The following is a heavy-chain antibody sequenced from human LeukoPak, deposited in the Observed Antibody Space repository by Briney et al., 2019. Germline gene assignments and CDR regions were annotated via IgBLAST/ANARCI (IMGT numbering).Heavy chain of an antibody. CDR2: INPNSGGT. J-gene: IGHJ4*02. CDR3: ARGPTDSGYDLFDY. D-gene: IGHD5-12*01. V-gene: IGHV1-2*02. Sequence: WASVKASCKASGYTFTGYYMHWVRQAPGQGLEWMGWINPNSGGTNYAQKFQGRVTMTRDTSISTAYMELSRLRSDDTAVYYCARGPTDSGYDLFDYWGQGTLVTVSS. CDR1: GYTFTGYY.